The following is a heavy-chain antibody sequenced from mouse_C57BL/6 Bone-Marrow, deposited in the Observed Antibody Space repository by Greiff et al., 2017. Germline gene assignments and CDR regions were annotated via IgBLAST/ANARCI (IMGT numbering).Heavy chain of an antibody. CDR1: GYTFTDYY. CDR3: ARKSSTQYYFDY. J-gene: IGHJ2*01. Sequence: VQLQQSGPELVKPGASVKISCKASGYTFTDYYMNWVKQSHGKSLEWIGDINPNNGGTSYNQKFKGKATLTVDKSSSTAYMELRSLTSEDSAVYYCARKSSTQYYFDYWGQGTTLTVSS. CDR2: INPNNGGT. D-gene: IGHD1-3*01. V-gene: IGHV1-26*01.